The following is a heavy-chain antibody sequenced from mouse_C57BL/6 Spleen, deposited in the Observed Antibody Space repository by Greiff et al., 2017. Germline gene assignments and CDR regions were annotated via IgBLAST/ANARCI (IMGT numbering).Heavy chain of an antibody. CDR3: AKKSMVRYAMDY. V-gene: IGHV2-5*01. D-gene: IGHD2-1*01. J-gene: IGHJ4*01. CDR1: GFSLTSYG. Sequence: VKLEESGPGLVQPSQRLSITCTVSGFSLTSYGVHWVRQSPGKGLEWLGVIWRGGSTDYNAAFMSRLSITKDNSKSQVFFKMNSLQADDTAIYYCAKKSMVRYAMDYWGQGTSVTVSS. CDR2: IWRGGST.